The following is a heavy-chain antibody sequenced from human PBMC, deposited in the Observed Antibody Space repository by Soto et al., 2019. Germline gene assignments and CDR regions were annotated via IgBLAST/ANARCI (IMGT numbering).Heavy chain of an antibody. CDR2: ISYDGSNK. J-gene: IGHJ6*02. V-gene: IGHV3-30*18. CDR1: GFTFSSYG. D-gene: IGHD6-13*01. Sequence: QVQLVESGGGVVQPGRSLRLSCAASGFTFSSYGMHWVRQAPGKGLEWVAVISYDGSNKYYADSVKGRFTISRDNSKNQLYLKMNRLRAEDTAVYYCAKAGVSSWPSYYYGMDVWGQGTTVTVSS. CDR3: AKAGVSSWPSYYYGMDV.